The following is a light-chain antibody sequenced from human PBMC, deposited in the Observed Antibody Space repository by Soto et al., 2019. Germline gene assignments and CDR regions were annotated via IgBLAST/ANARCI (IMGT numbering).Light chain of an antibody. Sequence: EIVLTQSPGTLSLSPGERATLSCRASERLSSVYLAWYQQRPGQPPRLLIYGASNRATGIPDRFSGSGSVTDFTLIINRLEPEDVAIYYCQQYGGSPRITFGQGTRLEIK. J-gene: IGKJ5*01. V-gene: IGKV3-20*01. CDR3: QQYGGSPRIT. CDR2: GAS. CDR1: ERLSSVY.